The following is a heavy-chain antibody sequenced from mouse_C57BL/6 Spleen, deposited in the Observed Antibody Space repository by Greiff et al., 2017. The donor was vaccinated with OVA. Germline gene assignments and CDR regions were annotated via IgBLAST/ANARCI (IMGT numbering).Heavy chain of an antibody. D-gene: IGHD2-4*01. CDR3: ARRGNYEAMDY. CDR1: GYAFSSSW. Sequence: QVQLQQSGPELVKPGASVKISCKASGYAFSSSWMNWVKQRPGKGLEWIGRIYPGDGDTNYNGKFKGKATLTADKSSSTAYMQLSSLTSEDSAVYFGARRGNYEAMDYWGQGTSGTGSS. J-gene: IGHJ4*01. CDR2: IYPGDGDT. V-gene: IGHV1-82*01.